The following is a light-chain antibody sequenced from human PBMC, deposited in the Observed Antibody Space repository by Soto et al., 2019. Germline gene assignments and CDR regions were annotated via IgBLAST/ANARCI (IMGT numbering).Light chain of an antibody. CDR1: QSVGSSY. V-gene: IGKV3-20*01. Sequence: EIVLTQSPGTLSLSPGERATLSCRASQSVGSSYLAWYQQKPGQAPRLLIYGASSRATGTPDRFSGSGSGKDFTITISRLEHEDFAVYYCQQYGSFYTFGQGTKLEIK. CDR3: QQYGSFYT. CDR2: GAS. J-gene: IGKJ2*01.